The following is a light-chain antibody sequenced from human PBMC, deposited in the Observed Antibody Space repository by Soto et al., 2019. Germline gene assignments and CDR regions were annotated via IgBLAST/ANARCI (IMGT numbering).Light chain of an antibody. CDR1: SSDVGGYNY. J-gene: IGLJ1*01. CDR2: DVS. Sequence: QSALTQPRSVSGSPGRSVTISCTGTSSDVGGYNYVSWYQQHPGKAPKLMIYDVSKRPSGVPDRFSGSKSGNTASLTISGLQAEDEADYYCCSYAGSYTFVFGTGTKLNVL. CDR3: CSYAGSYTFV. V-gene: IGLV2-11*01.